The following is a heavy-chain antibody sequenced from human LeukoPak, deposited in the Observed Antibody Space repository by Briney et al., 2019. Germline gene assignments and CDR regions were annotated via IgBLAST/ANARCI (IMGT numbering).Heavy chain of an antibody. CDR2: INPNGGTT. CDR1: GYIFTSYY. D-gene: IGHD4-17*01. Sequence: GASVKVSCKAPGYIFTSYYMHWVRQAPGQGLEWMGIINPNGGTTSYAQNFQGRVTVTRDMSTNTVYMELSSLRSEDTAVYYCARDPQNDYGDPRWYFDLWGRGTLVTVSS. V-gene: IGHV1-46*01. CDR3: ARDPQNDYGDPRWYFDL. J-gene: IGHJ2*01.